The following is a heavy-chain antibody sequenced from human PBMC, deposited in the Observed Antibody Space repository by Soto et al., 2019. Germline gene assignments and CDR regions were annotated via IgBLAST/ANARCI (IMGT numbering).Heavy chain of an antibody. CDR2: IIPIFGTA. CDR1: GGTFSSYA. Sequence: QVQLVQSGAEVKKPGSSVKVSCKASGGTFSSYAISWVRQAPGQGLEWMGGIIPIFGTANYAQKFQGRVTITADESTSTAYMELSSLRSKDTAVYYCASSIPYYYDSSGYFGYVWGQGTLVTVSS. J-gene: IGHJ4*02. V-gene: IGHV1-69*01. D-gene: IGHD3-22*01. CDR3: ASSIPYYYDSSGYFGYV.